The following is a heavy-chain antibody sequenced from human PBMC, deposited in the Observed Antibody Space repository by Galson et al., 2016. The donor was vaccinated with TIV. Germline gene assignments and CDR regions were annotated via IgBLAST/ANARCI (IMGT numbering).Heavy chain of an antibody. CDR2: INPNSGGT. Sequence: SVKVSCKASGYTFTGYYIHWVRQAPGQGLEWMGWINPNSGGTNYPQKFQGWVTMTRDTSISTAYMELSRLKSDDSAFYYRARDRHPAALAWDFDYWGQGTLVTVSS. D-gene: IGHD6-25*01. V-gene: IGHV1-2*04. CDR3: ARDRHPAALAWDFDY. J-gene: IGHJ4*02. CDR1: GYTFTGYY.